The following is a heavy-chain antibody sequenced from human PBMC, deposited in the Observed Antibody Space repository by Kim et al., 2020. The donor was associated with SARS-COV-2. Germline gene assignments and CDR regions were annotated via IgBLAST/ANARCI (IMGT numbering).Heavy chain of an antibody. D-gene: IGHD3-22*01. V-gene: IGHV3-30*04. CDR2: ISYDGSNK. J-gene: IGHJ4*02. CDR1: GFTFSSYA. Sequence: GGSLRLSCAASGFTFSSYAMHWVRQAPGKGLEWVAVISYDGSNKYYADSVKGRFTISRDNSKNTLYLQMNSLRAEDTAVYYCARVGLYYDSIGYYTPPDYWGQGTLVTVSS. CDR3: ARVGLYYDSIGYYTPPDY.